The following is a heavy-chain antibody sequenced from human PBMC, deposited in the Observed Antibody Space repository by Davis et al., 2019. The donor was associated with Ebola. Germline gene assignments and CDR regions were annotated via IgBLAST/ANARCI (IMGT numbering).Heavy chain of an antibody. J-gene: IGHJ4*02. CDR2: INPSGGST. D-gene: IGHD1-7*01. CDR3: ARAPPITGTPHPFVDY. V-gene: IGHV1-46*03. Sequence: ASVKVSCKASGYTFTSYYMHWVRQAPGQGLEWMGIINPSGGSTSYAQKFQGRVTMTRDTSTSTVYMELSSLRSEDTAVYYCARAPPITGTPHPFVDYWGQGTLVTVSS. CDR1: GYTFTSYY.